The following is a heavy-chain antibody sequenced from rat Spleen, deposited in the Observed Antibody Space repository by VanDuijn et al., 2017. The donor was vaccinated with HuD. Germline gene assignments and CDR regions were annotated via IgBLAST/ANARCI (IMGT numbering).Heavy chain of an antibody. CDR2: ISNTGGTT. Sequence: EVQLVESGGGLVQPGRSLKLSCVASGFTFNNYWMTWIRQAPGKGLEWIASISNTGGTTNYPDSVKGRFTVSRDNAKTTLYLQMNSLRSEDTATYYCTRGVYYGYNAFVYWGKGTLVTVSS. CDR3: TRGVYYGYNAFVY. CDR1: GFTFNNYW. V-gene: IGHV5-31*01. D-gene: IGHD1-9*01. J-gene: IGHJ3*01.